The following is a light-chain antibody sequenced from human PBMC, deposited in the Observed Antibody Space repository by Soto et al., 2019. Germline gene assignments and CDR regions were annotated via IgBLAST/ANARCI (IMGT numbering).Light chain of an antibody. J-gene: IGLJ1*01. CDR1: SSNIGAGYD. CDR3: QSYDSTLSARYV. V-gene: IGLV1-40*01. Sequence: QSVLTQPPSVSGAPGQRVTIYCTGSSSNIGAGYDVHWYQQRPGTAPKLLIFGNINRPSGVPDRFSGSKSGTSASLAITGLQAEDEGDYYYQSYDSTLSARYVFGTGTKLTVL. CDR2: GNI.